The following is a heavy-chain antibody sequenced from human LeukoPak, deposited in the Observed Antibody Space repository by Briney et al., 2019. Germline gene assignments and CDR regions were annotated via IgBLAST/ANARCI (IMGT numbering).Heavy chain of an antibody. CDR2: IYYSGST. CDR3: ARETAITERAFDY. V-gene: IGHV4-59*01. J-gene: IGHJ4*02. CDR1: GGSISSYY. Sequence: SETLSLICTVSGGSISSYYWSWIRQPPGKGLEWIGYIYYSGSTNYNPSLKSRVTISVDTSKNQFSLKLSSVTAADTAVYYCARETAITERAFDYWGQGTLVTVSS. D-gene: IGHD5-18*01.